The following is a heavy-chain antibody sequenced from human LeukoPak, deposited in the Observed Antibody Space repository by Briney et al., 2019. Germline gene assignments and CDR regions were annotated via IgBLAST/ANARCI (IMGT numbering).Heavy chain of an antibody. CDR2: INDSGSS. D-gene: IGHD6-19*01. CDR3: ARGRIAVAGAYLY. Sequence: SETLSLTCAVYGGSFSGYYWSWIRQPPGKGLEWIGEINDSGSSNYNPSLKSRVTISVDTSKTQFSLKLSSVTAADTAVYYCARGRIAVAGAYLYWGQGTLVTVSS. J-gene: IGHJ4*02. CDR1: GGSFSGYY. V-gene: IGHV4-34*01.